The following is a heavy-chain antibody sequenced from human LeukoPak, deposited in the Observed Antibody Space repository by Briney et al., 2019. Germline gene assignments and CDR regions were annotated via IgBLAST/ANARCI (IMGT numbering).Heavy chain of an antibody. CDR2: ISGSGGST. V-gene: IGHV3-23*01. CDR1: GSTFSSYA. D-gene: IGHD6-19*01. CDR3: AKDSFQWLLTLDY. J-gene: IGHJ4*02. Sequence: GGSLRLSCAASGSTFSSYAMSWVRQAPGKGLEWVSAISGSGGSTYYADSVKGRLTISRDNSKNTLYLQMNSLRAEDTAVYYCAKDSFQWLLTLDYWGQGTLVTVSS.